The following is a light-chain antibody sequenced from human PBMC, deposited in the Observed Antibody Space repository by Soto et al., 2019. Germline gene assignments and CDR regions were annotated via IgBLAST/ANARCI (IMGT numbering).Light chain of an antibody. Sequence: DIQMTQSPSTLSGSVGDRVTITCRASQTISSWLAWYQQKPGKAPKLLIYKASTLKSGVPSRFSGSGSGTEFTLTISSLQPDDFATYYCQQYNSYSRLTFGGGTKVDIK. CDR2: KAS. V-gene: IGKV1-5*03. CDR1: QTISSW. CDR3: QQYNSYSRLT. J-gene: IGKJ4*01.